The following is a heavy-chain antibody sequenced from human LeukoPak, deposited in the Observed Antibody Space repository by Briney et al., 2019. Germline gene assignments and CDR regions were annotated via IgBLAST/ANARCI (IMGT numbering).Heavy chain of an antibody. Sequence: GGSLRLSCAASGFTVSSNYMSWVRQAPGKGLEWVSAISGSGGSTYYADSVKGRFTISRDNSKNTLYLQMNSLRAEDTAVYYCAKDEAPSTYCGGDCYSYYFDYWGQGTLVTVSS. J-gene: IGHJ4*02. D-gene: IGHD2-21*02. V-gene: IGHV3-23*01. CDR2: ISGSGGST. CDR3: AKDEAPSTYCGGDCYSYYFDY. CDR1: GFTVSSNY.